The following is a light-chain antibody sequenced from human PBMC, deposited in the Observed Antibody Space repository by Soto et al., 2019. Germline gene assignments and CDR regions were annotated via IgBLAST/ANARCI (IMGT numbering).Light chain of an antibody. CDR2: GAS. V-gene: IGKV3-20*01. CDR3: QQYGSSPWT. J-gene: IGKJ1*01. Sequence: VLTQSPGPLSLSPGARATLPCRASQSVSSSYLAWYQQKPGQAPRLLIYGASSRATGIPDRFSGSGSGTDFTLTISRLEPEDFAVYYCQQYGSSPWTFGQGTKVEIK. CDR1: QSVSSSY.